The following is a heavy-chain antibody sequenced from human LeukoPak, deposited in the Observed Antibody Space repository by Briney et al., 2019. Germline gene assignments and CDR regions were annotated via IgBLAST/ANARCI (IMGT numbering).Heavy chain of an antibody. V-gene: IGHV1-58*02. CDR1: GFTFTSSA. CDR2: IVVGSGNT. J-gene: IGHJ4*02. Sequence: GASVKVSCKAFGFTFTSSAMQWVRQARGQRLEWIGWIVVGSGNTNYAQKFQERVTITRDMSTSTAYMELSSLRSEDTAVYYCAADTKYVWGSYRYMGYWGQGTLVTVSS. D-gene: IGHD3-16*02. CDR3: AADTKYVWGSYRYMGY.